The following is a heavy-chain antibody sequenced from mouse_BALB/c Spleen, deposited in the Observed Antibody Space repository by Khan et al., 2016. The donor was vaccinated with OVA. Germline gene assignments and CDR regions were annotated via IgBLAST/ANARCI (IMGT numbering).Heavy chain of an antibody. CDR3: ARLEDI. Sequence: GKRKKEGPGLVAPSQSLSITCTVSGFSLTNYGVHWVRQPPGKGLEWLGVIWAGGSTNYNSALMSRLSISKDNSKSQVFLKMNSLQTDDTAMYYCARLEDIWGQGTTLTVSS. CDR1: GFSLTNYG. V-gene: IGHV2-9*02. CDR2: IWAGGST. J-gene: IGHJ2*01. D-gene: IGHD1-3*01.